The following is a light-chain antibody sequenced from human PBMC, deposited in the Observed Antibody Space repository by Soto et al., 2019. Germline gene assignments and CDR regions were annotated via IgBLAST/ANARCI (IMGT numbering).Light chain of an antibody. CDR2: SHS. CDR1: SSNIGSNT. V-gene: IGLV1-44*01. CDR3: AAWDDSLNGVV. J-gene: IGLJ2*01. Sequence: QSVLTQPPSAFGTPGQRVTISCSGSSSNIGSNTVNWYQQLPGTAPKLLIYSHSQRPSGVPDRFSGSKSGTSASLAISGLQSEDEADYYCAAWDDSLNGVVFGGGTKVTVL.